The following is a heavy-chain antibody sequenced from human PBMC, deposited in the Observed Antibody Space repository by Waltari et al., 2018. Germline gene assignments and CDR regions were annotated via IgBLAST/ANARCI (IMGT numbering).Heavy chain of an antibody. CDR3: ARPDYDILGFDP. V-gene: IGHV3-30*01. CDR1: GFTFSSYA. Sequence: QVQLVESGGGVVQPGRSLRLSCAASGFTFSSYAMHWVRQAPGKGLEWWAVISYDGSNKYYADSGKGRFTISRDNSKNTLYLQMNSLRAEDTAVYYCARPDYDILGFDPWGQGTLVTVSS. CDR2: ISYDGSNK. J-gene: IGHJ5*02. D-gene: IGHD3-9*01.